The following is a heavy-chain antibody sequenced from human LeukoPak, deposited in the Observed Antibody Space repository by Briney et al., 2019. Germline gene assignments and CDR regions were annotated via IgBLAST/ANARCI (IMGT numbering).Heavy chain of an antibody. J-gene: IGHJ6*02. CDR3: ARSRWLLGVYYYYYGMDV. CDR1: GGSFSGYY. Sequence: SETLSLTCAVYGGSFSGYYWSWIRLPPGKGLEWIGEINHSGSTNYNPSLKSRVTISVDTSKNQFSLKLSSVTAADTAVYYCARSRWLLGVYYYYYGMDVWGQGTTVTVSS. V-gene: IGHV4-34*01. D-gene: IGHD3-22*01. CDR2: INHSGST.